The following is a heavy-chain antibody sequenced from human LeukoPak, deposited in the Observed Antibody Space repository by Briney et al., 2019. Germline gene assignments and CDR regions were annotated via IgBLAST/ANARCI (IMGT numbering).Heavy chain of an antibody. CDR2: IYYSGST. Sequence: PSETLSLTCTVSGGSISSYYWSWIRQPPGKGLEWIGYIYYSGSTNYNPSLKSRVTISVDTSKNQFSLKLSSVTAADTAVYYCAMNYYDTGAFDIWGQGTMVTVSS. J-gene: IGHJ3*02. D-gene: IGHD3-22*01. CDR3: AMNYYDTGAFDI. CDR1: GGSISSYY. V-gene: IGHV4-59*01.